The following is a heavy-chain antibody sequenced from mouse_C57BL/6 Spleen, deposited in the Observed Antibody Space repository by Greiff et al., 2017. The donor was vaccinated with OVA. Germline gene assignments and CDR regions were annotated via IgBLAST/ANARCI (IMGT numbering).Heavy chain of an antibody. D-gene: IGHD1-1*02. Sequence: VQLKQSGPELVKPGASVKIPCTASGYTFTDYNMDWVKQSHGKSLEWIGDINPNNGGTIYNQKFKGKATLTVDKSSSTAYMELRSLTAEDTAVYYCTRRSKWSMDYWGQGTSVTVSS. CDR1: GYTFTDYN. J-gene: IGHJ4*01. V-gene: IGHV1-18*01. CDR3: TRRSKWSMDY. CDR2: INPNNGGT.